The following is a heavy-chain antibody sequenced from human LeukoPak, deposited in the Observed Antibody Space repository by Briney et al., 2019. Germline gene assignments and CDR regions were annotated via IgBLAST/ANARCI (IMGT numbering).Heavy chain of an antibody. D-gene: IGHD3-10*01. CDR2: IYYSGST. CDR3: ARHRGYGSGSYYNEFDY. J-gene: IGHJ4*02. Sequence: SGTLSLTCTVSGGSISSYYWSWIRQPPGKGLEWIGYIYYSGSTNYNPSLKSRVTISVGTSENQFSLKLSSVTAADTAVYYCARHRGYGSGSYYNEFDYWGQGTLVTVSS. CDR1: GGSISSYY. V-gene: IGHV4-59*08.